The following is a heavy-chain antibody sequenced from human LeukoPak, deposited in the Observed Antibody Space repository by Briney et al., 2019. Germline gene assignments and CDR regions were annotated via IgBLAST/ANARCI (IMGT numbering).Heavy chain of an antibody. D-gene: IGHD3-10*01. V-gene: IGHV3-30*04. CDR3: AKIKIWFGDTFDY. CDR1: GFTFSSYA. Sequence: PGRSLRLSCAASGFTFSSYAMHWVRQAPGKGLEWVAVISYDGSNKYYADSVKGRFTISRDNAKNSLYLQMNSLRAEDTAVYYCAKIKIWFGDTFDYWGQGTLVTVSS. CDR2: ISYDGSNK. J-gene: IGHJ4*02.